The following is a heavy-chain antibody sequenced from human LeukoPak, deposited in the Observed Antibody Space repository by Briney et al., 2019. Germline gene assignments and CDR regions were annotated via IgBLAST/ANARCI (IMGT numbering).Heavy chain of an antibody. J-gene: IGHJ3*02. V-gene: IGHV4-59*06. CDR2: IYYNGST. D-gene: IGHD4-17*01. CDR1: GGSTSSYY. Sequence: MPSETLSLTCTVSGGSTSSYYWSWIRQPPGKGLEWIGYIYYNGSTYYNPSLKSRVTISVDTSKNQFSLKLSSVTAADAAVYYCARLRTTIYAFDIWGQGTMVTVSS. CDR3: ARLRTTIYAFDI.